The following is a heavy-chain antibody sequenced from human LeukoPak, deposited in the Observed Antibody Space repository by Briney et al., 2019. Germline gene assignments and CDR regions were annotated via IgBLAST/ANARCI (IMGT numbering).Heavy chain of an antibody. Sequence: SETLSLTCAVYGGSFSGYYWSCIRQPPGKGLEWIGEINHGGSTNYNPSLKSRVTISLDTSKNQFSLKLTSVTAADTAVYYCARGVFYASWFYYMDVWGKGTTVTISS. CDR1: GGSFSGYY. J-gene: IGHJ6*03. CDR2: INHGGST. D-gene: IGHD2/OR15-2a*01. CDR3: ARGVFYASWFYYMDV. V-gene: IGHV4-34*01.